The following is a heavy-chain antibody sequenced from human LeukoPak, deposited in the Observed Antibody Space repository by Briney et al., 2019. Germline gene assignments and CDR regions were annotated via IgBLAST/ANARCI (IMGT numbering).Heavy chain of an antibody. J-gene: IGHJ4*02. CDR2: IYYSGST. D-gene: IGHD6-13*01. Sequence: SETLSLTCAVYGGSFSGYYWGWIRQPPGKGLEWIGSIYYSGSTYYNPSLKSRVTISVDTSKNQFSLKLSSVTAADTAVYYCARRGYSSSWLLHFDYWGQGTLVTVSS. V-gene: IGHV4-39*01. CDR1: GGSFSGYY. CDR3: ARRGYSSSWLLHFDY.